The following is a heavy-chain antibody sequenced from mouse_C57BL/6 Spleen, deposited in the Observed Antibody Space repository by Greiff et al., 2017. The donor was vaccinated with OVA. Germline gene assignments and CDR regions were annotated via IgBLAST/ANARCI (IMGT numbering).Heavy chain of an antibody. CDR2: IYPRSGNT. CDR1: GYTFTSYG. CDR3: ARGGITTDCVSY. D-gene: IGHD2-4*01. Sequence: QVQLQQSGAELARPGASVKLSCKASGYTFTSYGISWVKQRTGQGLEWIGEIYPRSGNTYYNEKFKGKATLTADKSSSTAYMELRSLTSEDSAVYFCARGGITTDCVSYWGQGNLVTVSA. V-gene: IGHV1-81*01. J-gene: IGHJ3*01.